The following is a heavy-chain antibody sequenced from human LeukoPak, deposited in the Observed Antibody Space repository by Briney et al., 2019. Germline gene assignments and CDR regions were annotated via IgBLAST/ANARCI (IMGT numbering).Heavy chain of an antibody. Sequence: GGSLRLSCAASGFTFSTYWMHWVRQAPGKGLEWVSAISGSGGSTYYADSVKGRSTISRDNSKNTLYLQMNSLRAEDTAVYYCAKMYSGSGSYDYWGQGTLVTVSS. D-gene: IGHD3-10*01. V-gene: IGHV3-23*01. CDR2: ISGSGGST. J-gene: IGHJ4*02. CDR1: GFTFSTYW. CDR3: AKMYSGSGSYDY.